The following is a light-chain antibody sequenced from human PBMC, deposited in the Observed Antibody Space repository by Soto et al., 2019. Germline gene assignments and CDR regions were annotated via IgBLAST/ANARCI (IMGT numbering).Light chain of an antibody. V-gene: IGLV2-14*01. CDR1: NNDVGAYNY. J-gene: IGLJ2*01. Sequence: QSALTQPASVSGSPGQSLAISCTGTNNDVGAYNYVSWYQRHPGKAPKLMIYEVNNRPSGVSDRFSGSKSGNTASLTISGLQAEDEADYYCTSYTSTSTLLFGGGTKLTVL. CDR3: TSYTSTSTLL. CDR2: EVN.